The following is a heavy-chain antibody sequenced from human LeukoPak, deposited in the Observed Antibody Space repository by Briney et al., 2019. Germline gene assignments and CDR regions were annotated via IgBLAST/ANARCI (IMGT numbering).Heavy chain of an antibody. CDR3: AKNAVPAATYYYMDV. CDR1: GVTFDDYT. CDR2: ISWDGGST. Sequence: GGSLRLSCAASGVTFDDYTMHWVRQAPGKGLEWVSLISWDGGSTYYADSVKGRFTISRDNSKNSLYLQMNSLRTEDTALYYCAKNAVPAATYYYMDVWGKGTTVTVSS. J-gene: IGHJ6*03. V-gene: IGHV3-43*01. D-gene: IGHD2-2*01.